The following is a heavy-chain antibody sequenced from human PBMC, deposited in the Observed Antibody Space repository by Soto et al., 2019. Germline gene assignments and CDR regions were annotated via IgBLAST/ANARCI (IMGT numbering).Heavy chain of an antibody. CDR1: GYPVTAYY. J-gene: IGHJ3*02. Sequence: QLHLVPSGAVVKKPGASVTVSCSASGYPVTAYYMHWVRQAPGRGLEWMGGINPATGAAKYTQTFQGRVTMTRDTSTSTVFMVLRGLTSEDPAVFHCASGGGVGVAGSAAFDMWGQGTLVTVSS. D-gene: IGHD3-3*01. CDR2: INPATGAA. CDR3: ASGGGVGVAGSAAFDM. V-gene: IGHV1-2*02.